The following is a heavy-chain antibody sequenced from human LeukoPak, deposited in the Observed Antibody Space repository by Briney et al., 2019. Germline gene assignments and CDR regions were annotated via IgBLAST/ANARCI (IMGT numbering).Heavy chain of an antibody. J-gene: IGHJ6*02. D-gene: IGHD2-15*01. Sequence: GGSLRLSCAASGFTFDDYAMHWVRQAPGKGLEWVSGISWNSGSIGYADSVKGRFTISRDNAKNSLYLQMNSLRAEDTALYYCAKDMGYCSGGSCYSVPYGMDVWGQGTTVTFSS. V-gene: IGHV3-9*01. CDR2: ISWNSGSI. CDR3: AKDMGYCSGGSCYSVPYGMDV. CDR1: GFTFDDYA.